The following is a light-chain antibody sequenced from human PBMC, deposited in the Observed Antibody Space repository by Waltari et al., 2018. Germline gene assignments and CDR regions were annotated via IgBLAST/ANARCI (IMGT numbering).Light chain of an antibody. Sequence: DIQMTQSPSSLSASVGDRVTITCRASQSISSYLNWYQQKPGKAPKLLIYAASSLQSGAPSRFSGSGSGTDFTLTISSLQPEDFATYYCQQSYSTPPGTFDPGTKVDIK. CDR1: QSISSY. CDR2: AAS. CDR3: QQSYSTPPGT. J-gene: IGKJ3*01. V-gene: IGKV1-39*01.